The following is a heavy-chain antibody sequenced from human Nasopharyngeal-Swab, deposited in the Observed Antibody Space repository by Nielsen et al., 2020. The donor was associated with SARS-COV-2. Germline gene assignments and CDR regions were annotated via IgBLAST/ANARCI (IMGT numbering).Heavy chain of an antibody. D-gene: IGHD6-13*01. J-gene: IGHJ4*02. CDR2: ISGRTTYI. CDR3: ARGGQQPL. V-gene: IGHV3-21*01. Sequence: GGPLRLSCAASGFTFSTYNMHWVRQAPGKGLEWVSSISGRTTYIYYADSMKGRFTISRDNAKNSLYLQMSSLRAEDTAIYYCARGGQQPLWGQGTLVTVSS. CDR1: GFTFSTYN.